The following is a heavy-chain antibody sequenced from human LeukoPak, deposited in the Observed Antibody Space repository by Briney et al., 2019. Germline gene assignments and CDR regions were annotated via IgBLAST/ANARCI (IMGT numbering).Heavy chain of an antibody. CDR3: ARVDDGTYTTIDY. CDR2: INPNTGDT. D-gene: IGHD4-17*01. Sequence: ASVKVSCKASGYTFTGYHMHWVRQAPGQGLEWMGRINPNTGDTNFAQNFQGRVNMTRDTSITTAYMELSRLRSDDTAVYFCARVDDGTYTTIDYWGQGTLVAVSS. V-gene: IGHV1-2*02. CDR1: GYTFTGYH. J-gene: IGHJ4*02.